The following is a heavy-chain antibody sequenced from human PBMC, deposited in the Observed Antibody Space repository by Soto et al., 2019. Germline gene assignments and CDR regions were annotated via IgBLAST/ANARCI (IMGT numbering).Heavy chain of an antibody. CDR3: AKGGYYYDSSGYYGNWFDP. Sequence: ASVKVSCKASGGTFSSYAISWVRQAPGQGLEWMGGIIPIFGIANYAQKFQGRVTITADKSTSTAYMELSSLRSEDTAVYYCAKGGYYYDSSGYYGNWFDPWGQGTLVTVSS. V-gene: IGHV1-69*10. CDR1: GGTFSSYA. CDR2: IIPIFGIA. D-gene: IGHD3-22*01. J-gene: IGHJ5*02.